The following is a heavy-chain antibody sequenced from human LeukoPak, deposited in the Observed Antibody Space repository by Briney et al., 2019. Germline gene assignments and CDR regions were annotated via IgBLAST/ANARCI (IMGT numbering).Heavy chain of an antibody. CDR1: GGSISSYY. CDR2: IYYSGST. Sequence: SETLSLTCTVSGGSISSYYWSWIRQPPGKGLEWIGYIYYSGSTNYNPSLKSRVTISVDTSKNQFSLKLSSVTAADTAVYYCARRRGYSYGYVRAGPPFDYWGQGTLVTVSS. J-gene: IGHJ4*02. CDR3: ARRRGYSYGYVRAGPPFDY. V-gene: IGHV4-59*08. D-gene: IGHD5-18*01.